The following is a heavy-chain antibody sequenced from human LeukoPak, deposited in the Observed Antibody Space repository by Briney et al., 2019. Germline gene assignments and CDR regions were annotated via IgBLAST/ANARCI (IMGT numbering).Heavy chain of an antibody. Sequence: GGSLTLSCAPSGFTFSSYGMHWVRQAPGKGLEWVAVISYDGSNKYYADSVKGRFPVSRDNSKNTLYLQMNSLRAEDTAVYYCVKAGDYVGNSGYFHHWGQGTLVSVSS. J-gene: IGHJ1*01. CDR3: VKAGDYVGNSGYFHH. V-gene: IGHV3-30*18. CDR2: ISYDGSNK. CDR1: GFTFSSYG. D-gene: IGHD4-23*01.